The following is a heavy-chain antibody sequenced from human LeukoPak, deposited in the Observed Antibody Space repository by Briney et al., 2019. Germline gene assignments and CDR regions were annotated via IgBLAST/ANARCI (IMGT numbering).Heavy chain of an antibody. CDR1: GGSISSSSYY. D-gene: IGHD5-18*01. CDR3: ARFIRGYSYGYFDY. Sequence: PSETLSLTCTVSGGSISSSSYYWGWVRQPPGKALEWIGSIYYSGSTYYNPSLKSRVTISVDTSKNQFSLKLSSVTAADTAVYYCARFIRGYSYGYFDYWGQGTLVTVSS. CDR2: IYYSGST. V-gene: IGHV4-39*07. J-gene: IGHJ4*02.